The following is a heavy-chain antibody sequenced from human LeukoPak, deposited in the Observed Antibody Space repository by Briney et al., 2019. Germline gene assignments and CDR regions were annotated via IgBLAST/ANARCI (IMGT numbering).Heavy chain of an antibody. V-gene: IGHV1-69*05. D-gene: IGHD2-15*01. CDR1: GGSFSSEA. CDR3: GRKAGDCGGGSCYSIDY. CDR2: IIPIFGTA. Sequence: SVKVSCKAFGGSFSSEAISWVRQAPGQGLEWMGGIIPIFGTANYAQKFQGRVTITTDESTTTDYMEVSSLRSEDTAVYYCGRKAGDCGGGSCYSIDYWGQGTLVTVSS. J-gene: IGHJ4*02.